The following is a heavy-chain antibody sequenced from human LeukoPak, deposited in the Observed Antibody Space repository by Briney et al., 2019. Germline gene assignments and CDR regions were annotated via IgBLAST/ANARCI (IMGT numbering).Heavy chain of an antibody. V-gene: IGHV3-11*01. J-gene: IGHJ3*02. CDR1: GFTFSDYY. CDR2: ISSSGSTI. Sequence: GGSLRLSCAASGFTFSDYYMSWIRQAPGKGLEWVSYISSSGSTIYYADSVKGRFTISRDNAKNSLYLQMNSLRAEDTAVYYCARDPITMVRVYAFDIWGQGTMVTVSS. CDR3: ARDPITMVRVYAFDI. D-gene: IGHD3-10*01.